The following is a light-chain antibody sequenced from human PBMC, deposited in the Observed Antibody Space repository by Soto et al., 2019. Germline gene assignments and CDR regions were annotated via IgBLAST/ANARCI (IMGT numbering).Light chain of an antibody. CDR2: EVS. CDR3: SSYTSSSTRV. V-gene: IGLV2-14*01. Sequence: QSALTQPPSASGSPGQSVTISRTGTFNDVGGYNYVSWYQQHPGKAPKVMIYEVSNRPSGVSNRFSGSKSGNTASLTISGLQAEDEADYYCSSYTSSSTRVFGTGTKLTVL. J-gene: IGLJ1*01. CDR1: FNDVGGYNY.